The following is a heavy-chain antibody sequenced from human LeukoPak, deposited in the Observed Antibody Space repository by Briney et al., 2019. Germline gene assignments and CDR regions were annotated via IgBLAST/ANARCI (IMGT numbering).Heavy chain of an antibody. CDR2: ILYSGST. CDR3: ARQEVGAGYCSSTSCAEPHWFDP. V-gene: IGHV4-39*01. Sequence: SETLSLTCIVSGGSISSTSYWGWIRQPPGKGLEWIGTILYSGSTFYNPSLKSRVTISVDTSKNQFSLKLNSVTAADTAVYYCARQEVGAGYCSSTSCAEPHWFDPWGQGTPVTVSS. CDR1: GGSISSTSY. J-gene: IGHJ5*02. D-gene: IGHD2-2*01.